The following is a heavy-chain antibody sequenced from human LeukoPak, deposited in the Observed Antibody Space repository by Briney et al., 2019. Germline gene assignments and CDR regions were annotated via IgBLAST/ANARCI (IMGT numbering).Heavy chain of an antibody. D-gene: IGHD3-3*01. J-gene: IGHJ3*02. Sequence: KPSETLSLTCTVSGGSISSGGYYWSWIRQPPGKGPEWIGSIYYSGSTYYNPSLKSRVTISVDTSKNQFSLKLSSVTAADTAVYYCARPLWSGYYMAFDIWGQGTMVTVSS. V-gene: IGHV4-30-2*03. CDR3: ARPLWSGYYMAFDI. CDR1: GGSISSGGYY. CDR2: IYYSGST.